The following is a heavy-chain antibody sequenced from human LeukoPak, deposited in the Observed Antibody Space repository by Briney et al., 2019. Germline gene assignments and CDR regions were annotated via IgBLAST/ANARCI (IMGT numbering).Heavy chain of an antibody. Sequence: GASVKVSYKASGYTFTSYGISWVRQAPGQGLEWMGWISAYNGNTNYAQKLQGRVTMTRNTSISTAYMELSSLRSEDTAVYYCARKFDFWSGYYTYYYYGMDVWGQGTTVTVSS. CDR2: ISAYNGNT. J-gene: IGHJ6*02. CDR3: ARKFDFWSGYYTYYYYGMDV. D-gene: IGHD3-3*01. CDR1: GYTFTSYG. V-gene: IGHV1-18*01.